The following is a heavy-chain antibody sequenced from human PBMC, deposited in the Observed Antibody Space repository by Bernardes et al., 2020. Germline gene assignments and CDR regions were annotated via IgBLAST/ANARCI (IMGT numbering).Heavy chain of an antibody. J-gene: IGHJ3*02. CDR3: ARGLDGSGTDDAFDI. CDR1: GYTFTSYD. D-gene: IGHD3-10*01. CDR2: MNPNSGNT. V-gene: IGHV1-8*01. Sequence: ASVKVSCKASGYTFTSYDLNWVRQATGHGLAWMGGMNPNSGNTGYAQKFQGRVTMTRNTSRSTAYMELSSLRSEDTAVYYCARGLDGSGTDDAFDIWGQETMVTVSS.